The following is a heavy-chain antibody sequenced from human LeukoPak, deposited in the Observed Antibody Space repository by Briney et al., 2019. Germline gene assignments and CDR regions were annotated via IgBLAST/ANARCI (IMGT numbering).Heavy chain of an antibody. D-gene: IGHD6-13*01. V-gene: IGHV1-8*01. Sequence: ASVKVSCKASGYTFTSYDINWVRQATGRGLEWMGWMNPNSGNTGYAQKFQGRVTMTRNTSISTAYMELSSLRSEDTAVYYCARTPGYSSSLRNAFDIWGQGTMVTVSS. CDR3: ARTPGYSSSLRNAFDI. CDR1: GYTFTSYD. J-gene: IGHJ3*02. CDR2: MNPNSGNT.